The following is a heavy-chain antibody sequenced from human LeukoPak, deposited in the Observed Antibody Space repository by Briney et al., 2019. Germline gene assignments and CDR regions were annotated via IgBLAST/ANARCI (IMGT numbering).Heavy chain of an antibody. CDR2: INPNSGGT. J-gene: IGHJ4*02. CDR1: GYSFTGYY. Sequence: ASVEVSCKTSGYSFTGYYLHWVRQAPGQGLEWMGWINPNSGGTNYAQKFQGRVTMTRDTSISTAYMELSRLRSDDTAVYYCARGAAVAGKELFDYWGQGTLVTVSS. V-gene: IGHV1-2*02. CDR3: ARGAAVAGKELFDY. D-gene: IGHD6-19*01.